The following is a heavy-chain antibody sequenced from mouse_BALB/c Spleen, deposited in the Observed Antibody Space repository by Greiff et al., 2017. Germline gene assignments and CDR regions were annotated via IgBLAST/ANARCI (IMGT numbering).Heavy chain of an antibody. J-gene: IGHJ4*01. V-gene: IGHV6-6*02. CDR3: TRDGNWAMDY. Sequence: EVKLLESGGGLVQPGGSMKLSCVASGFTFSNYWMNWVRQSPEKGLEWVAEIRLKSNNYATHYAESVKGRFTISRDDSKSSVYLQMNNLRAEDTGIYYCTRDGNWAMDYWGQGTSVTVSS. CDR2: IRLKSNNYAT. CDR1: GFTFSNYW. D-gene: IGHD2-1*01.